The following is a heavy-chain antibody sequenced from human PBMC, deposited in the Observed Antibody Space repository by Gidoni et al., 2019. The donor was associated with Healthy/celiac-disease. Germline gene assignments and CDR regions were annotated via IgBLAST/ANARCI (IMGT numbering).Heavy chain of an antibody. CDR2: ISSSSSTI. J-gene: IGHJ6*02. Sequence: EVQLVESGGGLVQPGGSRRLSCAASGFTFSSYSLTLVRQAPGKGLEWGSYISSSSSTICNADSVKGRFTISRDNAKNELYLKMNSLRDEDTAVYYCARESPWAPGGDYRSYYYYGMDVWGQGTTVTVSS. V-gene: IGHV3-48*02. CDR3: ARESPWAPGGDYRSYYYYGMDV. D-gene: IGHD4-17*01. CDR1: GFTFSSYS.